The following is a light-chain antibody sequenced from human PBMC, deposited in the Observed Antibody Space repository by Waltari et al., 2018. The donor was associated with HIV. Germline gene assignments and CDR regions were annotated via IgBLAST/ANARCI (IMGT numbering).Light chain of an antibody. CDR1: SSNIGAGYD. CDR2: GNS. CDR3: QSYDSNLSGATV. Sequence: QSVLTQPPSVSAAPGQRVTIPCPGSSSNIGAGYDVHWYQQLPGTAPKVLIYGNSNRPSGVPDRFSGSKSGTSASLAITGLQAEDEADYYCQSYDSNLSGATVFGTGTKVTVL. V-gene: IGLV1-40*01. J-gene: IGLJ1*01.